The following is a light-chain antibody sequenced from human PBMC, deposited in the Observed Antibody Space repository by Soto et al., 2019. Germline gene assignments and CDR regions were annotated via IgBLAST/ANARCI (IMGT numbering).Light chain of an antibody. Sequence: EVVLTQSPGTLPLSPGERATLSCRASQSVGSSYLAWYQQKPGQAPRLLIYGASTRATGIPDRFSGSGSGTDFTLTISRLEPEDFAVYYCQQYGSRTYTFGQGTKLEIK. J-gene: IGKJ2*01. CDR1: QSVGSSY. CDR3: QQYGSRTYT. CDR2: GAS. V-gene: IGKV3-20*01.